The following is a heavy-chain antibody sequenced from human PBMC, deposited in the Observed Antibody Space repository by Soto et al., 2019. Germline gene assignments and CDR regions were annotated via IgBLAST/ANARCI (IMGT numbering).Heavy chain of an antibody. CDR1: GYTFTGYY. D-gene: IGHD3-22*01. V-gene: IGHV1-2*04. CDR3: ARDLGSYYYDSSGYKPRHYGMDV. CDR2: INPNSGGT. J-gene: IGHJ6*02. Sequence: ASVKVSCKASGYTFTGYYMHWVRQAPGQGLEWMGWINPNSGGTNYAQKFQGWVTMTRDTSISTAYMELSRLRSDDTAVYYCARDLGSYYYDSSGYKPRHYGMDVWGQGTTVTVSS.